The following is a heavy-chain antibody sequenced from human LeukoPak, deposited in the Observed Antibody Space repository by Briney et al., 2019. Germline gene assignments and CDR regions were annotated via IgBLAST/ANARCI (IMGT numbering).Heavy chain of an antibody. Sequence: GGSLRLSCAASGFTFSSYSMNWVRQAPGKGLEWVSSISSSSSYIYYADSVKGRFTISRDNAKNSLYLQMNSLRAEDTAVYYCARDYQPEEYGPPGYWGQGTLVNVSP. CDR2: ISSSSSYI. V-gene: IGHV3-21*01. J-gene: IGHJ4*02. CDR3: ARDYQPEEYGPPGY. CDR1: GFTFSSYS. D-gene: IGHD2/OR15-2a*01.